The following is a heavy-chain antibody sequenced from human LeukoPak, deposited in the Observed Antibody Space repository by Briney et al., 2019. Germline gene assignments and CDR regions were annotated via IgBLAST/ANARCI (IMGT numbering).Heavy chain of an antibody. J-gene: IGHJ6*02. V-gene: IGHV3-23*01. CDR1: GFAFSNHA. CDR3: AKAPPGVYHYGMDV. D-gene: IGHD7-27*01. Sequence: GGSLRLPCTASGFAFSNHAMSWVRQAPGKGLEWISSISISGGTTYYADSVKGRFTISRENSKSTLYLQMNSLRAEDTAIYYCAKAPPGVYHYGMDVWGQGTTVTVSS. CDR2: ISISGGTT.